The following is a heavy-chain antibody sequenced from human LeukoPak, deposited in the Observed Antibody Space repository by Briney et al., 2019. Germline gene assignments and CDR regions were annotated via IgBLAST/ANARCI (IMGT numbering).Heavy chain of an antibody. D-gene: IGHD3-22*01. CDR3: ARDMDYYDSSGSTDAFDI. J-gene: IGHJ3*02. CDR2: IIPILGIA. Sequence: SVKVSCKASGGTFSSYAISWVRQAPGQGLEWMGRIIPILGIANYAQKFQGRVTITADKSTSTAYMELSSLRSEDTAVYYCARDMDYYDSSGSTDAFDIWGQGTMVTVSS. CDR1: GGTFSSYA. V-gene: IGHV1-69*04.